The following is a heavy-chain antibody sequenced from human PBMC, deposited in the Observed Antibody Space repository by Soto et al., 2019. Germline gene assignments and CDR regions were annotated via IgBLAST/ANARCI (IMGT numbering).Heavy chain of an antibody. D-gene: IGHD5-12*01. J-gene: IGHJ4*02. CDR3: AREGNLGRWLQPLDF. Sequence: PSETLSLTCTVSGGSISSYYWSWIRQPPGKGLEWIGYIYYSGSTYYNPSLKSRVTMSVDTSKNHFSLRLISVTAADTAIYFCAREGNLGRWLQPLDFWGQGTLVTVSS. CDR2: IYYSGST. CDR1: GGSISSYY. V-gene: IGHV4-59*01.